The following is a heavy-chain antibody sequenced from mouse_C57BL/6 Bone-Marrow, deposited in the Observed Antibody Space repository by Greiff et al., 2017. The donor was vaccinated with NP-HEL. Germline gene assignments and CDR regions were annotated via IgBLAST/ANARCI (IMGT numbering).Heavy chain of an antibody. CDR2: IYWVDDK. CDR1: GFSLSTSGMG. J-gene: IGHJ2*01. D-gene: IGHD1-3*01. Sequence: QVQLKESGPGILQSSQTLSLTCSFSGFSLSTSGMGVSWIRQPSGKGLEWLAHIYWVDDKRYNPSLKSRLTISKDTSRNQVFLKITSVDTADTATYYGARSNSPYYFDYWGQGTTLTVSS. CDR3: ARSNSPYYFDY. V-gene: IGHV8-12*01.